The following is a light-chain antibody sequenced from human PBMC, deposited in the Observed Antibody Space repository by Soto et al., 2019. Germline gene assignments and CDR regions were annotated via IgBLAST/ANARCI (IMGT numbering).Light chain of an antibody. V-gene: IGLV2-11*01. CDR2: DVN. J-gene: IGLJ2*01. CDR1: SSDVGNYNY. CDR3: CSYAGSYTVV. Sequence: QSALTQPRSVSGSPGQSVTISCTGTSSDVGNYNYVSWYQQHPGKVPKLMIYDVNKRPSGVPDRFSGSKSGNTASLTISGHQAEDEADYYCCSYAGSYTVVLGGGTKLTVL.